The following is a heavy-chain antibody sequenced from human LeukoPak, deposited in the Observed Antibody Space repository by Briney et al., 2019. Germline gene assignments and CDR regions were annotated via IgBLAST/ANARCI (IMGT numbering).Heavy chain of an antibody. CDR2: ISYDGSNK. Sequence: PGGSLRLSCAASGFTFSGYGMHWVRQAPGKGLEWVAVISYDGSNKYYADSVKGRFTISRDNSKSTLYLQMDSLRADDTAVYYCAKAGNGYYRWGQGTLVTVSS. V-gene: IGHV3-30*18. CDR3: AKAGNGYYR. J-gene: IGHJ5*02. CDR1: GFTFSGYG. D-gene: IGHD3-22*01.